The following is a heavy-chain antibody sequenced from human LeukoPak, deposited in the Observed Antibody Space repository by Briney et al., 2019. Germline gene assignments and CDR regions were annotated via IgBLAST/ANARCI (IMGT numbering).Heavy chain of an antibody. CDR3: ASSQYYYDSSGEAYYFDY. J-gene: IGHJ4*02. CDR1: GGSISSYY. CDR2: IYYSGST. Sequence: SETLSLTCTVSGGSISSYYWSWIRQPPGKGLEWIGYIYYSGSTNYNPSLKSRVTISVDTSKNQFSLKLSSVTAADTAVYYCASSQYYYDSSGEAYYFDYWGQGTLVTVSS. V-gene: IGHV4-59*08. D-gene: IGHD3-22*01.